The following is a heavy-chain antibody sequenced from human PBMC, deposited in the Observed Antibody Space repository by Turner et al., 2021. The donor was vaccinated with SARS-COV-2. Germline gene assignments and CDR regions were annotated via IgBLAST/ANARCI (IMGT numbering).Heavy chain of an antibody. V-gene: IGHV4-30-4*01. Sequence: QVQLQESGPGLVKPSQTLSLTCSVSGGSITTDNYYWSWIRQTPGKGLEWIGYIYNRGSTSYNPSLKSRVTISVDTSKNQFSLKLSSVTATDTAVYYCARRLVVQGTDDYSYYYGMDVWGQGTTVTVSS. CDR1: GGSITTDNYY. CDR2: IYNRGST. CDR3: ARRLVVQGTDDYSYYYGMDV. J-gene: IGHJ6*02. D-gene: IGHD3-22*01.